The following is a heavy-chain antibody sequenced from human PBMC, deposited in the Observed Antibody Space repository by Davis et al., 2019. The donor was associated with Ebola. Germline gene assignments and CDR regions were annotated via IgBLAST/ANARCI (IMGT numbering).Heavy chain of an antibody. CDR3: TRGLRYSY. D-gene: IGHD2-15*01. J-gene: IGHJ4*02. CDR1: GGTFSSYA. Sequence: SVKVSCKASGGTFSSYAISWVRQAPGQGLEWMGGIIPILGIANYAQKFQGRVTITRDTSISTAYMELSSLRSEDTAIYYCTRGLRYSYWGQGTLVTVSS. V-gene: IGHV1-69*10. CDR2: IIPILGIA.